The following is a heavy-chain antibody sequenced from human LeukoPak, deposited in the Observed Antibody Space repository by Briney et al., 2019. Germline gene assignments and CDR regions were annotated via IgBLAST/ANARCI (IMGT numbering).Heavy chain of an antibody. V-gene: IGHV1-18*01. CDR2: ISAYNGNA. J-gene: IGHJ6*02. CDR1: GYTFTSYG. CDR3: ARDYYGSGSSYRIIPYYYYGMDV. D-gene: IGHD3-10*01. Sequence: VSVKVSCKASGYTFTSYGISWVRQAPGQGLEWMGWISAYNGNANYAQKLQGRVTMTTDTSTSTAYMELRSLRSDDAAVYYCARDYYGSGSSYRIIPYYYYGMDVWGQGTTVTVSS.